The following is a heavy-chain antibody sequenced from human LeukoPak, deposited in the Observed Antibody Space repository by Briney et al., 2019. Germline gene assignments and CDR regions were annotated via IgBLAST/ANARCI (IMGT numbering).Heavy chain of an antibody. V-gene: IGHV1-69*13. CDR1: GGTFSSYA. J-gene: IGHJ3*02. Sequence: ASVKVSCKASGGTFSSYAISWVRQAPGQGLEWMGGIIPILGTANYAQKFQGRVTITADESTSTAYMELSSLRSEDTAVYYCAKSRLDHDAFDIWGQGTMVTVSS. CDR3: AKSRLDHDAFDI. D-gene: IGHD1-1*01. CDR2: IIPILGTA.